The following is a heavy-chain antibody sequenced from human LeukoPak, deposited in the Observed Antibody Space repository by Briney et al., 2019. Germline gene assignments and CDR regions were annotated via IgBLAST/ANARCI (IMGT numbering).Heavy chain of an antibody. CDR2: ISYDGSNK. J-gene: IGHJ6*02. D-gene: IGHD6-19*01. V-gene: IGHV3-30*03. Sequence: PGGSLRLSCAASGFTFSSYGMHWVRQAPGKGLEWVAVISYDGSNKYHADSVKGRFTISRDNSKNTLYLQMNSLRAEDTAVYYCARPSGWSHYYYYYGMDVWGQGTTVTVSS. CDR1: GFTFSSYG. CDR3: ARPSGWSHYYYYYGMDV.